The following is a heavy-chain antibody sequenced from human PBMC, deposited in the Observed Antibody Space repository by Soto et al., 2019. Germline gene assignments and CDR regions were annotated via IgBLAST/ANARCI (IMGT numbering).Heavy chain of an antibody. V-gene: IGHV1-69*13. CDR3: ARGVYYDSRGYYFFL. CDR2: IVPMFGTA. CDR1: GGTFSRYA. D-gene: IGHD3-22*01. Sequence: SVKVSCKASGGTFSRYALSWVRQAPGQGPEWMGGIVPMFGTANYAQKFQGRVTITADESTSTAHMQLSSLRSEDTAVYYCARGVYYDSRGYYFFLWGQGTLVTVSS. J-gene: IGHJ4*02.